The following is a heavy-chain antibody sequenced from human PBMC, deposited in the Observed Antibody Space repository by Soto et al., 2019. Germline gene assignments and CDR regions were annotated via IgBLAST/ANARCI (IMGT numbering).Heavy chain of an antibody. Sequence: ASVKVSCKASGYTFTSYDINWVRQATGQGLEWMGWINPNSGNTGYAQKFQGRVTMTRNTSISTAYMELSSLRSEDTAVYYCARVTMIFGVVIFSYGMDVWGQGTKVTVSS. J-gene: IGHJ6*02. CDR1: GYTFTSYD. V-gene: IGHV1-8*01. D-gene: IGHD3-3*01. CDR3: ARVTMIFGVVIFSYGMDV. CDR2: INPNSGNT.